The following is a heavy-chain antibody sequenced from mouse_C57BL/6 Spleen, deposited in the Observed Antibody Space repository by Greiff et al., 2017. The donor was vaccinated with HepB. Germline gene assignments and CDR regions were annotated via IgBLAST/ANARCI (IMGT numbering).Heavy chain of an antibody. Sequence: VQLQQSGAELVKPGASVKISCKASGYAFSSYWMNWVKQRPGKGLEWIGQIYPGDGDTNYNGKFKGKATLTADKSSSTAYMQLSSLTSEDSAVYFCAREGEYYGSRFYAMDYWGQGTSVTVSS. D-gene: IGHD1-1*01. CDR1: GYAFSSYW. V-gene: IGHV1-80*01. CDR2: IYPGDGDT. CDR3: AREGEYYGSRFYAMDY. J-gene: IGHJ4*01.